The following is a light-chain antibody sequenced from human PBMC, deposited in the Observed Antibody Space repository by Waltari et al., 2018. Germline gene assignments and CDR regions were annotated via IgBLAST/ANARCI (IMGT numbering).Light chain of an antibody. Sequence: QSALTQPPSASGSPGQPVTISCTGSGSDVGAYNYVSWYQHHPGKAPKLMIYEVTKLPSGVPARFSGSKSYNSPSLTVSGLQPDDESYYYCTSFAGVNTVIFGGGTKLTVL. CDR2: EVT. CDR3: TSFAGVNTVI. CDR1: GSDVGAYNY. V-gene: IGLV2-8*01. J-gene: IGLJ2*01.